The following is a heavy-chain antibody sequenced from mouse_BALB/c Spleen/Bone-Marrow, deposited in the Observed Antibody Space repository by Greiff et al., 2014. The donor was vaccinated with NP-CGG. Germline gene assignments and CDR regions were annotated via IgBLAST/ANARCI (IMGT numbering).Heavy chain of an antibody. V-gene: IGHV5-6-3*01. D-gene: IGHD1-2*01. J-gene: IGHJ4*01. CDR3: ARDSLLRSLYAMDY. CDR2: INSNGGRT. Sequence: VQLQQSGGGLVQPGGSLKLSCAASGFTFSSYGMSWVRQTPDKRLELVATINSNGGRTXXXXSXXGRXTIXRXNAKNTLYLQMSSLKSEDTAMYYCARDSLLRSLYAMDYWGQGTSVTVSS. CDR1: GFTFSSYG.